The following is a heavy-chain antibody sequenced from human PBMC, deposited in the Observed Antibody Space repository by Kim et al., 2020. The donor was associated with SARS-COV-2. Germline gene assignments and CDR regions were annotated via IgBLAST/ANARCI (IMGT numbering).Heavy chain of an antibody. V-gene: IGHV1-24*01. D-gene: IGHD5-18*01. Sequence: ASVKVSCKVSGYTLTELSMHWVRQAPGKGLEWMGGFDPEDGETIYAQKFQGRVTMTEDTSTDTAYMELSSLRSEDTAVYYCATTPFLPPLYTAMVDWGQGTLVTVSS. J-gene: IGHJ4*02. CDR1: GYTLTELS. CDR3: ATTPFLPPLYTAMVD. CDR2: FDPEDGET.